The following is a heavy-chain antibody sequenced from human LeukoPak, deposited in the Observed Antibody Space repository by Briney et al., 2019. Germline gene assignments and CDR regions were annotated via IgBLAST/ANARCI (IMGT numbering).Heavy chain of an antibody. CDR3: ARDPYSGSYGHLYYYYMDV. V-gene: IGHV3-21*01. J-gene: IGHJ6*03. CDR2: ITSDSRYI. Sequence: PGGSLRLSCAASGFSFSNYNMNWVRQAPGKGLEWGSSITSDSRYIYYGGSVKGRFTISRDNAKNSLFLQMDSLTDEDTAVYYCARDPYSGSYGHLYYYYMDVWGQGTLVTVSS. CDR1: GFSFSNYN. D-gene: IGHD1-26*01.